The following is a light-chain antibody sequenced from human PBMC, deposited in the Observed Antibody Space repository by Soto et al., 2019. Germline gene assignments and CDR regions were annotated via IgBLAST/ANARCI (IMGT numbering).Light chain of an antibody. V-gene: IGKV3-20*01. CDR2: DAS. CDR3: QQYGSSPIT. J-gene: IGKJ5*01. Sequence: EIVLTQSPGTLSLSPGERATLSCRASQSVDSSYLAWYQQKPGQAPRLLIYDASARATGIPDRFSGSGSGKDFTFTISRLEPEDFAVYYCQQYGSSPITFGQGTRLEIK. CDR1: QSVDSSY.